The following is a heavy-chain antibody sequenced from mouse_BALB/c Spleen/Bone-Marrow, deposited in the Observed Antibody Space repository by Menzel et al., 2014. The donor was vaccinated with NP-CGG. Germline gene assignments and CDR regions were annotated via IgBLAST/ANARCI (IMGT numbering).Heavy chain of an antibody. CDR1: GYTFTSYW. Sequence: QVQLKQSGAELAKPGASVKMSCKASGYTFTSYWMHWVKQRPGQGLEWIGYINPSTGYTEYNQKFKDKATLTADKSSSTAYMQLSSLTSEDSAVYYCARSRTGTYFDYWGQGTTLIVSS. CDR2: INPSTGYT. D-gene: IGHD4-1*01. V-gene: IGHV1-7*01. J-gene: IGHJ2*01. CDR3: ARSRTGTYFDY.